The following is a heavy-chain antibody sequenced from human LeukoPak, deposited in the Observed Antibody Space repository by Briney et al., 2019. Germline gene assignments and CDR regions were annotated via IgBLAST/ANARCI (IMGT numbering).Heavy chain of an antibody. D-gene: IGHD6-19*01. CDR3: AREDIRLDYFDY. CDR1: GFTFSSYE. Sequence: GGSLRLSCAASGFTFSSYEMNWVRQTPGRGLEWVSYISGSGVTMYYADSVKGRFTISRDDAKNSLYLQMNSLRAEDTAVYYCAREDIRLDYFDYWGQGTLVTVSS. V-gene: IGHV3-48*03. J-gene: IGHJ4*02. CDR2: ISGSGVTM.